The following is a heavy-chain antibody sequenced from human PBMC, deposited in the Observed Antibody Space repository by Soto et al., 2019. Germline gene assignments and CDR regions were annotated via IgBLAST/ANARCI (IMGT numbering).Heavy chain of an antibody. Sequence: QVQVVQSGDEVKKPGASVKVSCKASGHTFTNYGFSWVRQAPGQGLEWMGWISGYNGNTKYAEKFQGRVTMTTDTSTSTAHMELRSLRSDDTAVYYCAREGQAPYYYYGMDVWGQGTAVTVSS. J-gene: IGHJ6*02. V-gene: IGHV1-18*01. CDR3: AREGQAPYYYYGMDV. CDR1: GHTFTNYG. CDR2: ISGYNGNT.